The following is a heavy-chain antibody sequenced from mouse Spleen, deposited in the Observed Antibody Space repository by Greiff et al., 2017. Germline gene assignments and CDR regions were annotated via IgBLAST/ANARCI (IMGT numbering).Heavy chain of an antibody. V-gene: IGHV5-6-4*01. CDR1: GFTFSSYY. D-gene: IGHD2-2*01. Sequence: EVKLMESGGGLVKLGGSLKLSCAASGFTFSSYYMSWVRQTPEKRLEWVATISSGGGSTYYPDSVKGRFTISRDNAKNTLYLQMSSLNSEDTAVYYCARDEDYYGYDRMDYWGQGTSVTVSS. CDR2: ISSGGGST. J-gene: IGHJ4*01. CDR3: ARDEDYYGYDRMDY.